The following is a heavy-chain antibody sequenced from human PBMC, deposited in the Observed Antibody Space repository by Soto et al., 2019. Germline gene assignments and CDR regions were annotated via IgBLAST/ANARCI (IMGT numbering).Heavy chain of an antibody. Sequence: QLQLQESGPGLVKPSETLSLTCTVSGGSISSSSYYWGWIRQPPGKGLEWIGNIYYSGSTYYNPSLKCRVTISVDTSKNQFSLKLSSVTAADTAVYSCARRQSSPWFDPLGQGTLVTVSS. D-gene: IGHD2-15*01. CDR2: IYYSGST. J-gene: IGHJ5*02. CDR3: ARRQSSPWFDP. CDR1: GGSISSSSYY. V-gene: IGHV4-39*01.